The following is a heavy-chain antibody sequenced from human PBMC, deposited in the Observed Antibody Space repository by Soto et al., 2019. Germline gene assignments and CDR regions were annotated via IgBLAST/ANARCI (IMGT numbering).Heavy chain of an antibody. J-gene: IGHJ6*02. Sequence: SQTLSLTCAISGDSVPSNSAAWNWIRQSPSRGLEWLGRTYYRSKWYNDYAVSVKSRITINPDTSKNQFSLQLNSVTPEDTAVYYCARDRGRFLEWLPHYYGMDVWGQGTTVTVSS. CDR3: ARDRGRFLEWLPHYYGMDV. CDR2: TYYRSKWYN. V-gene: IGHV6-1*01. CDR1: GDSVPSNSAA. D-gene: IGHD3-3*01.